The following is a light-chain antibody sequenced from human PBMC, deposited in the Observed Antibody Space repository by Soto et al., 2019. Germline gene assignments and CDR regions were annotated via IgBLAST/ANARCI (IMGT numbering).Light chain of an antibody. J-gene: IGLJ7*01. CDR3: ATWDERLNGGV. Sequence: QSVLTQPPSASGAPGQTVTISCSGSNSNIGTHTVNWYQQLPGTAPKLLIYNNNQRPSGVPDRFSASKSGTSASLAISGLQSEDEADYYCATWDERLNGGVFGGATQLTVL. V-gene: IGLV1-44*01. CDR1: NSNIGTHT. CDR2: NNN.